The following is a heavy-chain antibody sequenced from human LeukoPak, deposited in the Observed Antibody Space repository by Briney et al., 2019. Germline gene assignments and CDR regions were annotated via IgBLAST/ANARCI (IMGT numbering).Heavy chain of an antibody. D-gene: IGHD3-10*01. CDR2: NNSDGSNT. CDR3: ARGFGNWFDP. J-gene: IGHJ5*02. Sequence: PGWSLRLSCAASGFTFSTYWMHWVRQAAGKLVVWVSSNNSDGSNTGYADSVKGRFTISRDNAKTTLHLQMNSLRGEDTAVYYCARGFGNWFDPWGRGTLVTVSS. CDR1: GFTFSTYW. V-gene: IGHV3-74*01.